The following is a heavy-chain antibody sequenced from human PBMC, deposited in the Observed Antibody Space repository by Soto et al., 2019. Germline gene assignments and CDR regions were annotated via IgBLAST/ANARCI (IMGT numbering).Heavy chain of an antibody. D-gene: IGHD3-3*01. CDR1: GGSISSGDYS. CDR2: IYNSGIT. CDR3: ARGVTVFGLVSRFWFDP. J-gene: IGHJ5*02. V-gene: IGHV4-30-4*01. Sequence: TSETLSLTCTVSGGSISSGDYSWSWVRQSPGKGLEWIGHIYNSGITYYNPSLKSRVAISIDTSRNQFSLRLNSLTAADRAVYFCARGVTVFGLVSRFWFDPWGQGTVVTVS.